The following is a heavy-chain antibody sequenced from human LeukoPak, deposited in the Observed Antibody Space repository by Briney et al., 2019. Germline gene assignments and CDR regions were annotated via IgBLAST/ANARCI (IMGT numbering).Heavy chain of an antibody. V-gene: IGHV3-7*01. CDR3: TRGGGDF. CDR1: GFTLSSSW. Sequence: GGSLRLSCAASGFTLSSSWMGWVRQTPGKGLEGVAMIQEDGSGETYVDSVQGRFTIFRDNAKNSLYLQMHSLRVEDTSVYYCTRGGGDFWGQGTLVTVCS. D-gene: IGHD3-16*01. CDR2: IQEDGSGE. J-gene: IGHJ4*01.